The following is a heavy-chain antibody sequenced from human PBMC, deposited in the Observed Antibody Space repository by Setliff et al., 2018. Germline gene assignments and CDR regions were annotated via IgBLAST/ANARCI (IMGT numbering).Heavy chain of an antibody. CDR3: ARGRGPDIVVTIPGDY. J-gene: IGHJ4*02. Sequence: ASVKVSCKASGYTFTRYAMNWVRQAPGQGLEWVGWISPYSGKTDYAQKFQDTVIMTIDSATTTAYMELKTLRSDDTAVYYCARGRGPDIVVTIPGDYWGQGTQVTVSS. V-gene: IGHV1-18*01. CDR2: ISPYSGKT. D-gene: IGHD2-15*01. CDR1: GYTFTRYA.